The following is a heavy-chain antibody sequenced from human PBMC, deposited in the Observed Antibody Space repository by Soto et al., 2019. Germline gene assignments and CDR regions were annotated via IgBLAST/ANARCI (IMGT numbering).Heavy chain of an antibody. Sequence: GGSLRLSCAASGFTFSSYSMNWVRQAPGKGLEWVSSISSSSSYIYYADSVKGRFTISRDNAKNSLYLQMNSLRAEDTAVYYCARVYYGSGSRSARLDPWGQGTLVTVSS. CDR1: GFTFSSYS. V-gene: IGHV3-21*01. CDR3: ARVYYGSGSRSARLDP. D-gene: IGHD3-10*01. J-gene: IGHJ5*02. CDR2: ISSSSSYI.